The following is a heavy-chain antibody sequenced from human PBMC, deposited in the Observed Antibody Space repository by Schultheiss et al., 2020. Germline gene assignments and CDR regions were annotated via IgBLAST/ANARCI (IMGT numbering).Heavy chain of an antibody. CDR2: IYYSGST. CDR3: ARLRSGYLFDY. V-gene: IGHV4-39*01. J-gene: IGHJ4*02. D-gene: IGHD2-21*01. CDR1: GGSISSSSYY. Sequence: SETLSLTCTVSGGSISSSSYYWGWIRQPPGKGLEWIGNIYYSGSTYYNPSLKSRVTISVDTSKNQFSLKLRSVTAADTAVYYCARLRSGYLFDYWGQGTLVTVSS.